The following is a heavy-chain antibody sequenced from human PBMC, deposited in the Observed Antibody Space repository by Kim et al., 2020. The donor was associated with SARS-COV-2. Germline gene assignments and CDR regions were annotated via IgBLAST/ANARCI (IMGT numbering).Heavy chain of an antibody. CDR3: ARVGVGWSHLDF. CDR1: GYPFTGYG. D-gene: IGHD6-19*01. V-gene: IGHV1-18*01. J-gene: IGHJ4*02. CDR2: ISGYDVKT. Sequence: ASVKVSCKASGYPFTGYGISWVRQAPGQGLEWMGWISGYDVKTDSAKKVQGRVTMTTDTSTSTAFLELRSLRSDATAVYYCARVGVGWSHLDFWAPGSLV.